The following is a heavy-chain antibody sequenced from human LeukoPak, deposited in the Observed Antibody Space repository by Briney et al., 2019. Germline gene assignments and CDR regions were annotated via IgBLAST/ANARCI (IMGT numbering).Heavy chain of an antibody. CDR1: GYTFTSNP. V-gene: IGHV1-3*01. Sequence: GASVKVSCKASGYTFTSNPMYWVRQAPGQRLEWMGWISVGNGNTKYSQNLQDRVTITRDTSASTAYMELSSLRSEDTAVYYCARDPDYWGQGTLVTVSS. CDR2: ISVGNGNT. CDR3: ARDPDY. J-gene: IGHJ4*02.